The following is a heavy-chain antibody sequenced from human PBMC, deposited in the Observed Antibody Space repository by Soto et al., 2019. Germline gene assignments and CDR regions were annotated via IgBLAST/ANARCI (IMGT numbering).Heavy chain of an antibody. CDR3: ATVGDIVLVPAADYYYGMDV. V-gene: IGHV1-24*01. CDR2: FDPEDGET. J-gene: IGHJ6*02. CDR1: GYTLTELS. Sequence: QVQLVQSGAEVKKPGASVKVSCKVSGYTLTELSMHWVRQAPGKVLEWMGGFDPEDGETIYAQKFQGRVTMTEDTSTDTAYMELSSLRSEDTAVYYCATVGDIVLVPAADYYYGMDVWGQGTTVTVSS. D-gene: IGHD2-2*01.